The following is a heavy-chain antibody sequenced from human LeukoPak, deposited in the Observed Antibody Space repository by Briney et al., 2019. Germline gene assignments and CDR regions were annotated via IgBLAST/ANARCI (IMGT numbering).Heavy chain of an antibody. J-gene: IGHJ4*02. CDR1: GFTFSSYG. V-gene: IGHV3-30*18. D-gene: IGHD4/OR15-4a*01. CDR2: ISYDGSNK. Sequence: PGRSLRLSCAASGFTFSSYGMHWVRQAPGKGLEWVAVISYDGSNKYYADSVKGRFTISRDNSKNTLYLQMNSLRVEDTAVYYCAKDGARNPRSYYFDYWGQGTLVTVSS. CDR3: AKDGARNPRSYYFDY.